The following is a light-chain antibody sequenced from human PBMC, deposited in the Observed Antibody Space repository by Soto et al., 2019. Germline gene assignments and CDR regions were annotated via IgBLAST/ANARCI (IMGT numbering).Light chain of an antibody. CDR3: QQRSNWPPA. J-gene: IGKJ4*01. Sequence: EIVLTQSPATLSLSPGDRATLSCRASQSVSSSLAWYQQKPGQTPRLLIYDASTRANGIPARFSGSGSGTDFTLTISSLEPEDFAVYYCQQRSNWPPASGEGTKVEIK. V-gene: IGKV3-11*01. CDR2: DAS. CDR1: QSVSSS.